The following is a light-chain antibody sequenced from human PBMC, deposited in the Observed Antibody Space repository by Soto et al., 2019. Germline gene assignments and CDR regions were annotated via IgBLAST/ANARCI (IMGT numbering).Light chain of an antibody. CDR1: SSDVGAYDY. CDR3: TSFTSRDTGV. Sequence: QSVLTQPASVSGSPGQSITISCTGTSSDVGAYDYVSWYQQHPGKAPKLIIYDVYNRPLGISNRFSGSKSGNTASLTIAGLQAEDEADYYCTSFTSRDTGVFGGGTKVTVL. V-gene: IGLV2-14*01. CDR2: DVY. J-gene: IGLJ3*02.